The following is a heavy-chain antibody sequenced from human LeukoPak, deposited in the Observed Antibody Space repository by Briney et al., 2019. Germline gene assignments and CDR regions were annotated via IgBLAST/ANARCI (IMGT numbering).Heavy chain of an antibody. Sequence: PGGSLRLSCTAAGFTFGDYSISWFLQAPGKGLQWVGFIAGKTHPGTTEYAASVKGRFSISRDDSKSVAYLEMNSLNTEDTAVYFCSRGSYGYQPEFGFAVWGPGTTVTVSS. V-gene: IGHV3-49*03. CDR1: GFTFGDYS. CDR2: IAGKTHPGTT. CDR3: SRGSYGYQPEFGFAV. D-gene: IGHD5-24*01. J-gene: IGHJ6*02.